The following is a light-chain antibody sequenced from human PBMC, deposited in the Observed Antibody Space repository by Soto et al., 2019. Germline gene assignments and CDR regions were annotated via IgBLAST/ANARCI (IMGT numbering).Light chain of an antibody. CDR1: SSDVGGYNY. J-gene: IGLJ1*01. CDR2: DVT. CDR3: SSYTGSNTDV. Sequence: QSALTQPASMSGSPGQSITISCTGTSSDVGGYNYVSWYQQHPGKAPKLMIYDVTNRPSGVSNRFSGSKSGNTASLTISGLQAEDEADYYCSSYTGSNTDVFGTGTKLTVL. V-gene: IGLV2-14*01.